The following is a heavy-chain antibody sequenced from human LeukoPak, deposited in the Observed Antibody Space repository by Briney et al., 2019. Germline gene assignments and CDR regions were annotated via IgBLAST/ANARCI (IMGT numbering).Heavy chain of an antibody. J-gene: IGHJ6*03. Sequence: GASVKVSCKASGYTFTGYYMHWVRQAPGQGLEWMGWMNPNSGNTGYAQKFQGRVTMTRNTSISTAYMELSSLRSEDTAVYYCARVYGDYVPPYYYYYYMDVWGKGTTVTISS. D-gene: IGHD4-17*01. CDR1: GYTFTGYY. CDR2: MNPNSGNT. V-gene: IGHV1-8*02. CDR3: ARVYGDYVPPYYYYYYMDV.